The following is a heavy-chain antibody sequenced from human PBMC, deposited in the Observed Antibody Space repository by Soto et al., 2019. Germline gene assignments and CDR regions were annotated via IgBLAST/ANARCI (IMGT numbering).Heavy chain of an antibody. J-gene: IGHJ5*02. CDR1: GFTFSNFV. CDR2: TSYDGKNK. D-gene: IGHD3-3*01. V-gene: IGHV3-30*04. Sequence: GWSLRLSCAASGFTFSNFVMHWVRQAPGKGLEWVAATSYDGKNKDYADSVKGRFTISRDNSKNTLYLQMNSLRHEDTAVYYCARGPTFKIFGVVIIGIWFDPWGQGTLVTVSS. CDR3: ARGPTFKIFGVVIIGIWFDP.